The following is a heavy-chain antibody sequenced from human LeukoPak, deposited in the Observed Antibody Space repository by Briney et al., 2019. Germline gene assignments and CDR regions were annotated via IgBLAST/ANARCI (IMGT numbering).Heavy chain of an antibody. J-gene: IGHJ5*02. CDR2: VYTSGST. CDR1: GGYISTGSYY. V-gene: IGHV4-61*02. Sequence: SETLSLTCTVSGGYISTGSYYWSWIRQPAGRGLEWIGRVYTSGSTNYNPSLKSRVTISGDTSKNQFSLNLSSVTAADTAVYYCARTRNWFDPWGQGTLVTVSS. CDR3: ARTRNWFDP.